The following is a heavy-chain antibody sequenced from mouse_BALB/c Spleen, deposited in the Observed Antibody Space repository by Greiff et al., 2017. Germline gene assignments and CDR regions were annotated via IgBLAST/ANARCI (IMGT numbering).Heavy chain of an antibody. CDR3: ARGAGNYVFDY. Sequence: VQLQQSGAELMKPGASVKISCKATGYTFSSYWIEWVKQRPGHGLEWIGEILPGSGSTNYNEKFKGKATFTADTSSNTAYMQLSSLTSEDSAVYYRARGAGNYVFDYWGQGTTLTVSS. D-gene: IGHD2-1*01. CDR2: ILPGSGST. V-gene: IGHV1-9*01. CDR1: GYTFSSYW. J-gene: IGHJ2*01.